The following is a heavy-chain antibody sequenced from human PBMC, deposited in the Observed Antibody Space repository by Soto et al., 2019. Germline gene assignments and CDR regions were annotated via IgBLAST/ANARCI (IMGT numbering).Heavy chain of an antibody. D-gene: IGHD6-19*01. CDR2: IRRDGSQK. J-gene: IGHJ5*02. Sequence: GGSLRLSCAASGFTCSSYWMSWVRRAPGKRLDWVANIRRDGSQKYYVDSVKGRCTISRDNAKNSLYLQMNSLRAEDTAVYYYERGVVVVAVFEIQSWGQGNLVNVSS. CDR1: GFTCSSYW. V-gene: IGHV3-7*01. CDR3: ERGVVVVAVFEIQS.